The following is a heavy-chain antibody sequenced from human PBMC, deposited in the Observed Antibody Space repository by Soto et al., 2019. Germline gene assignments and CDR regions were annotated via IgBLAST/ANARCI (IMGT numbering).Heavy chain of an antibody. CDR1: GFTFSSYG. V-gene: IGHV3-33*01. CDR3: AREDVITFGGVIVPFDY. J-gene: IGHJ4*02. Sequence: VQLVESGGGVVQPGRSLRLSCAASGFTFSSYGMHWVRQAPGKGLEWVAVIWYDGSNKYYADSVKGRFTISRDNSKNTLYLQMNSLRAEDTAVYYCAREDVITFGGVIVPFDYWGQGTLVTVSS. CDR2: IWYDGSNK. D-gene: IGHD3-16*02.